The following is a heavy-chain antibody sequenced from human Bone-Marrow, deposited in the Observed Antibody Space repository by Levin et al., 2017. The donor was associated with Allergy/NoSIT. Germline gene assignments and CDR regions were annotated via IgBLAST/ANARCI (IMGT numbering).Heavy chain of an antibody. CDR3: ARSVRNFYFFDS. CDR2: VYYAGNT. Sequence: SETLSLTCTVSGGSISGYYWSWLRQSPGRGLEWIGYVYYAGNTKYNPSLKSRVTTSVDTSKNQFSLTMRSLSAADTAVYYCARSVRNFYFFDSWGQGTLVTVSS. V-gene: IGHV4-59*01. D-gene: IGHD1-7*01. J-gene: IGHJ4*02. CDR1: GGSISGYY.